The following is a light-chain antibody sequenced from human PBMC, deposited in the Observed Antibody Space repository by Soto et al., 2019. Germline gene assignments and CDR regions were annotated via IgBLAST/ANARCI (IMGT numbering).Light chain of an antibody. CDR3: CSYAGSYTLV. CDR2: DVS. CDR1: SSDVGGYNY. V-gene: IGLV2-11*01. Sequence: QSALTQPRSVSGSPGQSVTISCTGTSSDVGGYNYVSWYQQHPGKAPKLMIYDVSKRPSGVPDRFPGSKSGNTASLTISGLRAEDEADYYFCSYAGSYTLVLGGASKRTVL. J-gene: IGLJ2*01.